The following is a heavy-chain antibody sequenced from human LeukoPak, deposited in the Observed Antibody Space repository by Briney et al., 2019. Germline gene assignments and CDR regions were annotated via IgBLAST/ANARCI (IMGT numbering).Heavy chain of an antibody. Sequence: ASVKVSCKVSGYTLTELSMHWVRQAPGKGLEWMGGFDPEDGETIYAQKFQGRVTMTEDTSTDTAYMELSSLRSEDTAVYYCATQIYSGSYSRTFDYWGQGTLVTVSS. CDR3: ATQIYSGSYSRTFDY. CDR2: FDPEDGET. D-gene: IGHD1-26*01. V-gene: IGHV1-24*01. J-gene: IGHJ4*02. CDR1: GYTLTELS.